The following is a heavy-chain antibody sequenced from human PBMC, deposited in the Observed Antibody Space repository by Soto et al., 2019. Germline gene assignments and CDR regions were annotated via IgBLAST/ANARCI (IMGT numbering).Heavy chain of an antibody. Sequence: SETLSLTCAVYGGSFSGYYWSWIRQPPGKGLEWIGEINHSGSTDYNPSLKSRVTISVDTSKNQFSLKLSSVTAADTAVYYCARIWASNSNWFRKSYGMDVWGQGTTVTVS. V-gene: IGHV4-34*01. CDR1: GGSFSGYY. J-gene: IGHJ6*02. CDR2: INHSGST. CDR3: ARIWASNSNWFRKSYGMDV. D-gene: IGHD4-4*01.